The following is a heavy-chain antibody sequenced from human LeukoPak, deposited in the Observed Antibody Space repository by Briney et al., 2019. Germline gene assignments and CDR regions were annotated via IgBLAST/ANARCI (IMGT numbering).Heavy chain of an antibody. Sequence: GASVKVTCKASGYTFTSYAMHWVRQAPGQRLEWMGWINAGNGNTKYSQKFQGRVTITRDTSASTAYMELSSLRSEDTAVYYCARVPLAAREGPYYFDYWGQGTLVTVSS. J-gene: IGHJ4*02. V-gene: IGHV1-3*01. CDR2: INAGNGNT. CDR3: ARVPLAAREGPYYFDY. D-gene: IGHD6-25*01. CDR1: GYTFTSYA.